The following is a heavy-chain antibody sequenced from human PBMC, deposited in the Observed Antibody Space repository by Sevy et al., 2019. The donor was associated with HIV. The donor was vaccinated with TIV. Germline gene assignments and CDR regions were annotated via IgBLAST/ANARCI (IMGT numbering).Heavy chain of an antibody. CDR3: VRAIAADDSF. D-gene: IGHD6-13*01. Sequence: GGSLRLSCVGSGFNLNSYWMSWVRQAPGKGLEWVANIKQDGSVRFYVDSVKGRFTISRDNARNLVYLQMNSLRLEDTALYYCVRAIAADDSFWGQGTLVTVSS. CDR2: IKQDGSVR. CDR1: GFNLNSYW. J-gene: IGHJ1*01. V-gene: IGHV3-7*01.